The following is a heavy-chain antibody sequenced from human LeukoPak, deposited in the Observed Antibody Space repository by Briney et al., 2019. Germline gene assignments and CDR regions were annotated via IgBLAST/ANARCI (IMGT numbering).Heavy chain of an antibody. CDR2: IYPGDSDT. V-gene: IGHV5-51*01. CDR1: GYSFSSYC. Sequence: GESLQISCKGSGYSFSSYCIGWVRQLPGKGLEWMGIIYPGDSDTKYSPSFQGQVTISPDKSISTAYLQWSSLKASDSAMYYCARHGSSSIDYWGQGSLVTVSS. CDR3: ARHGSSSIDY. D-gene: IGHD6-6*01. J-gene: IGHJ4*02.